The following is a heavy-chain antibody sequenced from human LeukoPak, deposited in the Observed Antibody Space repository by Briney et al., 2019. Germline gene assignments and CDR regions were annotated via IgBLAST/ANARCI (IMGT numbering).Heavy chain of an antibody. Sequence: PGGSLRLSCAASGFSFDDYAMHWVRQSPGKGLEWVSGINWNSNSKEYADSVKGRFTISRDNAKNSLYLQMNSLRAEDTAVYYCARSWSSGYWFPATASFDYWGQGTLVTVSS. CDR2: INWNSNSK. CDR3: ARSWSSGYWFPATASFDY. J-gene: IGHJ4*02. D-gene: IGHD3-22*01. CDR1: GFSFDDYA. V-gene: IGHV3-9*01.